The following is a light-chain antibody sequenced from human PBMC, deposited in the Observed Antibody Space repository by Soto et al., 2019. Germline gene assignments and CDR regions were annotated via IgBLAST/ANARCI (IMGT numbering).Light chain of an antibody. J-gene: IGLJ7*01. CDR3: CSYVGSSTYV. V-gene: IGLV2-23*01. CDR1: SSDVGNYNL. CDR2: AGT. Sequence: QSALTQPASVSGSPGQSITISCTGTSSDVGNYNLVSWYQQHPGKAPKLMIYAGTKRPSGVSNRFSGSNSGNTASLTISGLQAEDEADYYCCSYVGSSTYVFGTGTQLTVL.